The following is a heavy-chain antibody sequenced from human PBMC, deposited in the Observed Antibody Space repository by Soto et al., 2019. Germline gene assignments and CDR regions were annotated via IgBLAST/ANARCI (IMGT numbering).Heavy chain of an antibody. CDR2: IIPILGET. CDR1: GTNFSSYT. J-gene: IGHJ6*02. Sequence: VQLVQSGAEVKKPGSSVRVSCKASGTNFSSYTISWVRQAPGQGLEWMGRIIPILGETNSAQKFQGRVTLTADKSTNTAYMELNSLRLEDTALYYCARGLGGRMDDWGQGTTVTVSS. V-gene: IGHV1-69*08. D-gene: IGHD3-16*01. CDR3: ARGLGGRMDD.